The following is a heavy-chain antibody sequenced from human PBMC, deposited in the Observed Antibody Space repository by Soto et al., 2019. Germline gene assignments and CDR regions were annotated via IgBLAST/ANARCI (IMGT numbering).Heavy chain of an antibody. CDR3: AKGGRQWLVTSDFNY. CDR1: GFAFSDYA. CDR2: VSHDGRSE. Sequence: VQLVESGGGVVQPGRSLRLSCAASGFAFSDYAMHWVRQAPGKGLEWVAVVSHDGRSEHYADSVKGRFTISRDSSKNTVSLAMTSLRAEDTAVYYCAKGGRQWLVTSDFNYWGQGALVTVSS. D-gene: IGHD6-19*01. J-gene: IGHJ4*02. V-gene: IGHV3-30*18.